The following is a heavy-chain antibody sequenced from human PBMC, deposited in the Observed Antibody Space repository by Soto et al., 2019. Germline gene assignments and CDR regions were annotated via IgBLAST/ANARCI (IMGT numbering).Heavy chain of an antibody. CDR2: IWYDGSNK. Sequence: GSLRLSCAASGFTFSSYGMHWVRQAPGKGLEWVAVIWYDGSNKYYADSVKGRFTISRDNSKNTLYLQMNSLRSEDTAVYYCALLTTYYYDSSGYPLTNWGQGTLVTVSS. CDR1: GFTFSSYG. V-gene: IGHV3-30*02. J-gene: IGHJ4*02. D-gene: IGHD3-22*01. CDR3: ALLTTYYYDSSGYPLTN.